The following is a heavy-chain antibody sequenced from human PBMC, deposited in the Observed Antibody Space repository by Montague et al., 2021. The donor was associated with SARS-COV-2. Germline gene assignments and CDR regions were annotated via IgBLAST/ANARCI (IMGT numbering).Heavy chain of an antibody. CDR2: IDYSGST. J-gene: IGHJ6*02. V-gene: IGHV4-39*07. CDR3: ARVGRQQLVRLSGMDV. D-gene: IGHD6-13*01. Sequence: SETLSLTCTPSGGSISSSSYYWGWIRRPPGKGLEWIGSIDYSGSTYYXSCVKSRVTISVDTSKNQFSLKLSSVTAADTAAYYCARVGRQQLVRLSGMDVWGQGTTVTVSS. CDR1: GGSISSSSYY.